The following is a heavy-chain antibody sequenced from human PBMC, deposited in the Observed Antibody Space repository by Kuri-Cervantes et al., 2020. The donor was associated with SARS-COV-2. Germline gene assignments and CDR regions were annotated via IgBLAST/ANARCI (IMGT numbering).Heavy chain of an antibody. CDR1: GFTVSRDY. CDR2: IYSAGNT. D-gene: IGHD5-18*01. V-gene: IGHV3-53*01. CDR3: ARADSYGYGGY. Sequence: GESLKISCATSGFTVSRDYMSWVRQAPGKGLAWVSLIYSAGNTHYAASVKGRFTISRDNAKNSLYLQMNSLRAEDTAVYYCARADSYGYGGYWGQGTLVTVSS. J-gene: IGHJ4*02.